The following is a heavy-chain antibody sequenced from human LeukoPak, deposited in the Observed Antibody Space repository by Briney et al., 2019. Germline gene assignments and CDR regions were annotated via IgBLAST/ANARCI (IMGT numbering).Heavy chain of an antibody. CDR3: VRPPDCGGDCYKYLQQ. Sequence: GASVKLSCKTSAYTLTNYYMHWVRQAPGQGLEWMGIINPSDRITSYAQKFQGRVTMTRDTSTSTVYMELSRLRSDDAAVYYCVRPPDCGGDCYKYLQQWGRGTLVIVSS. J-gene: IGHJ1*01. CDR2: INPSDRIT. V-gene: IGHV1-46*01. D-gene: IGHD2-21*02. CDR1: AYTLTNYY.